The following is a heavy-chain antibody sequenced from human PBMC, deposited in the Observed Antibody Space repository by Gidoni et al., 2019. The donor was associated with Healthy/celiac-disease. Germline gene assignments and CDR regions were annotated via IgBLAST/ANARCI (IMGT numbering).Heavy chain of an antibody. CDR2: IYYSGST. CDR1: GRSISSSSYY. D-gene: IGHD1-26*01. J-gene: IGHJ3*02. Sequence: QLQLQESGPGLVKPSETLSLTCTVPGRSISSSSYYWGWIRQPPGKGLEWIGSIYYSGSTYYNPSLTSRVTISVDTSKNQFSLKLSSVTAADTAVYYCARRGATGAFDIWGQGTMVTVSS. CDR3: ARRGATGAFDI. V-gene: IGHV4-39*01.